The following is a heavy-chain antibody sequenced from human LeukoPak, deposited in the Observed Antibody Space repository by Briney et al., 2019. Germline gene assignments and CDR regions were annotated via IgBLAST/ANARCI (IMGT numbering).Heavy chain of an antibody. J-gene: IGHJ4*02. Sequence: SQTLSLTCTVSGGSISSGDYYWSWIRQPPGRGLELIGYMYYSGSTYYNPSLKSRVTISVDTSKNQFSLTLSSVTAADTAVYYCARGGYCSGGSCYAPPGILYWGQGTLVTVSS. V-gene: IGHV4-30-4*08. CDR1: GGSISSGDYY. D-gene: IGHD2-15*01. CDR3: ARGGYCSGGSCYAPPGILY. CDR2: MYYSGST.